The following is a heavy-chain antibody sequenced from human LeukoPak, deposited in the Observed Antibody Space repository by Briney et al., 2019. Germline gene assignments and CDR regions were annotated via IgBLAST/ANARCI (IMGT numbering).Heavy chain of an antibody. CDR3: ARGALDCSSTSCRPYYFDY. CDR1: GGSISSGGYY. Sequence: SQTLSLTCTVSGGSISSGGYYWSWLRQHPGKGLEWIGYIYYRGSTYYNPSLKSPVTISVDTSKNQFSLKLSSVTAADTAVYYCARGALDCSSTSCRPYYFDYWGQGTLVTVSS. V-gene: IGHV4-31*01. CDR2: IYYRGST. D-gene: IGHD2-2*01. J-gene: IGHJ4*02.